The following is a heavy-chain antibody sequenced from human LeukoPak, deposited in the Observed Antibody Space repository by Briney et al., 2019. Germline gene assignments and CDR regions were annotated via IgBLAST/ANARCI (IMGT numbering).Heavy chain of an antibody. V-gene: IGHV3-48*01. CDR3: ARGNGYNLDAFDI. D-gene: IGHD5-24*01. CDR2: ISSSSSTI. CDR1: GFTFSSYS. Sequence: GGSLRLSCAASGFTFSSYSMNWVRQAPGKGLEWVSYISSSSSTIYYADSVKGRFTISRDNAKNSLSLQMNSLRAEDTAVYYCARGNGYNLDAFDIWGQGTMVTVSS. J-gene: IGHJ3*02.